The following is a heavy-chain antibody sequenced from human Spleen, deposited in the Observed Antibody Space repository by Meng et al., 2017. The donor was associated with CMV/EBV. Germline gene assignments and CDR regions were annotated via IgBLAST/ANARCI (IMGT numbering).Heavy chain of an antibody. V-gene: IGHV4-61*01. CDR2: IYYSGST. D-gene: IGHD3-3*01. Sequence: SETLSLTCTVSGGSVSSGSYYWSWIRQPPGKGLEWIGYIYYSGSTNYNPSLKSRVTISVDTSKNQFSLKLSSVTAADTAVYYCARDRVEDVLRFLEWLPNYGMDVWGQGTTVTVS. CDR3: ARDRVEDVLRFLEWLPNYGMDV. CDR1: GGSVSSGSYY. J-gene: IGHJ6*02.